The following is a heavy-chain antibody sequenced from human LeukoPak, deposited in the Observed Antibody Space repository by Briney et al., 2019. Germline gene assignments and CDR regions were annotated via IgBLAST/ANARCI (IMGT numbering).Heavy chain of an antibody. J-gene: IGHJ4*02. V-gene: IGHV5-51*01. CDR3: AGLARRVYVEYYFDY. CDR1: GYSFTSYY. CDR2: IYPGDSDT. D-gene: IGHD2-8*01. Sequence: GESLKISCKGSGYSFTSYYTGWLRQMPGKGLEWMGIIYPGDSDTRYSPSFQGQVTMSADKSITTAYLQWSSLKASDTAMYYCAGLARRVYVEYYFDYWGQGALVTVSS.